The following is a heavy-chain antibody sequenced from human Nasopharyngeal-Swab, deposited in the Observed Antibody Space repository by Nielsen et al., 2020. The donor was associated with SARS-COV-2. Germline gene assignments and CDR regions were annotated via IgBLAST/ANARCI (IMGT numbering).Heavy chain of an antibody. CDR1: GGSFSGYY. Sequence: SETLSLTCAVYGGSFSGYYWSWIRQPPGKGLEWIGEINHSGSTNYNPSLKSRVTISVDTSKNQFSPKLSSVTAADTAVYYCARGRGGYGSSWYGYYYYYMDVWGKGTTVTVSS. V-gene: IGHV4-34*01. CDR3: ARGRGGYGSSWYGYYYYYMDV. D-gene: IGHD6-13*01. CDR2: INHSGST. J-gene: IGHJ6*03.